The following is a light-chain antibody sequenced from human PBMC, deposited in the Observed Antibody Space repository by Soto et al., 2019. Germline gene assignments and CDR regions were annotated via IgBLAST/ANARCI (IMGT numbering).Light chain of an antibody. Sequence: QSVLTQPASVSGSPGQSITISCTGTSSDVGGYNYVSWYQQHPGKAPKLMIFEVTSRPSGVSHRFSGSKSGNTASLTISALQAEDEADYFCNSYTSSTSLPYGFGTGTRSPS. CDR1: SSDVGGYNY. CDR2: EVT. CDR3: NSYTSSTSLPYG. V-gene: IGLV2-14*01. J-gene: IGLJ1*01.